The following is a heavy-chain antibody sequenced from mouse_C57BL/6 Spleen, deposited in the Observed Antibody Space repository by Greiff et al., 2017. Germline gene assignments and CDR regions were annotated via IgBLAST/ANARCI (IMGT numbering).Heavy chain of an antibody. CDR2: ISDGGSYT. J-gene: IGHJ4*01. D-gene: IGHD1-1*01. CDR3: AKAYYYVSSRDAMDY. V-gene: IGHV5-4*01. CDR1: GFTFSSYA. Sequence: EVQLVESGGGLVKPGGSLKLSCAASGFTFSSYAMSWVRQTPEKRLEWVATISDGGSYTYYPDNVKGRFTISRDNAKNNLYLQMSHLKSEDTAMYYCAKAYYYVSSRDAMDYWGQGTSVTVSS.